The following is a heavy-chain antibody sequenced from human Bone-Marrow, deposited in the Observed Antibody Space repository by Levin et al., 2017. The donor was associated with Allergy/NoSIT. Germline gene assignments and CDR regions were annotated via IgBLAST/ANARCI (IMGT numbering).Heavy chain of an antibody. V-gene: IGHV3-48*03. Sequence: GGSLRLSCATSGFPFSSFEMNWVRQAPGKGLEWISYISSNVAITYYADSVKGRFTISRDNAKNSLFLHMTSLRAEDTALYYCVRLTREITGTTSGGGWFDPWGQGTLVAVSS. CDR3: VRLTREITGTTSGGGWFDP. D-gene: IGHD1-20*01. J-gene: IGHJ5*02. CDR1: GFPFSSFE. CDR2: ISSNVAIT.